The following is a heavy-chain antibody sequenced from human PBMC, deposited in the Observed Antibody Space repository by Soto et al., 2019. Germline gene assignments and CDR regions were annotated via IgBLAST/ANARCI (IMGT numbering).Heavy chain of an antibody. Sequence: ASVKVSCKASGYTFTTYAISWVRQAPGQGLEWMGWLRTYDGHTDYAQNLQGRVTMTTDTSTNTAYMELRSLRSDDTAVYYCARDRLHTSSSITFDYWSQGALVTVS. CDR3: ARDRLHTSSSITFDY. CDR2: LRTYDGHT. CDR1: GYTFTTYA. V-gene: IGHV1-18*01. J-gene: IGHJ4*02. D-gene: IGHD6-6*01.